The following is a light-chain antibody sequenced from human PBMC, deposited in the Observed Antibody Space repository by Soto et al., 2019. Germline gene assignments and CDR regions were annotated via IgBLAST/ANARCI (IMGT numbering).Light chain of an antibody. CDR2: AAS. J-gene: IGKJ1*01. CDR1: QSISSY. CDR3: QQRYSTPRT. V-gene: IGKV1-39*01. Sequence: DIQMTQSPSSLSASVGDRVTITCRASQSISSYLNWYQQKPGKAHKXLIYAASSLQSGVPSRFSGSGSGTDLTLTISSLKPEDFATDYCQQRYSTPRTFGQGTKVDIK.